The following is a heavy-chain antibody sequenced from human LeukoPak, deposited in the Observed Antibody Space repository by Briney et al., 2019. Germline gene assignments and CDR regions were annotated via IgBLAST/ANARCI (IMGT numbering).Heavy chain of an antibody. Sequence: ASVKVSCKASGYTFTGYYMHWVRQAPGQGLEWMGWINPNSGGTNYAQKFQGRVTMTRDTSISTAYMELSRLRSGDTAVYYRARSPWFAAFDIWGQGTMVTVSS. J-gene: IGHJ3*02. CDR3: ARSPWFAAFDI. V-gene: IGHV1-2*02. CDR2: INPNSGGT. CDR1: GYTFTGYY. D-gene: IGHD3-10*01.